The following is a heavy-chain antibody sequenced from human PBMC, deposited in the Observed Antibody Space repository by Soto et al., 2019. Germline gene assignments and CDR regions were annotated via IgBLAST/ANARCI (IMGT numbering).Heavy chain of an antibody. D-gene: IGHD3-10*02. CDR3: ATDLRGYVGHLRIPYYYVMDV. V-gene: IGHV1-69*04. CDR1: GGTFSSYI. J-gene: IGHJ6*02. CDR2: IIPILDIT. Sequence: SVKVSCKASGGTFSSYIISWVRQAPGQGLEWMGRIIPILDITDYAQKFQDRVTITADKSTSAAYMELSSLRSEDTAIYYCATDLRGYVGHLRIPYYYVMDVWG.